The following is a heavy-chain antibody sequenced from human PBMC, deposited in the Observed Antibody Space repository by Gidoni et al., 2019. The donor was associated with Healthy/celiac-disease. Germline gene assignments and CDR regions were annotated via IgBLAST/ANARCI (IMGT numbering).Heavy chain of an antibody. Sequence: QVQLVESGGGLVKPGGSLRLSCAASGFTFSDYYLSWIRQAPGKGLEWVSYISSSSSYTNDADSVKGRFTISRDNAKNSLYLQMNSLRAEDTAVYYCARDGGSGSYYGYWGQGTLVTVSS. CDR3: ARDGGSGSYYGY. CDR1: GFTFSDYY. V-gene: IGHV3-11*06. D-gene: IGHD1-26*01. J-gene: IGHJ4*02. CDR2: ISSSSSYT.